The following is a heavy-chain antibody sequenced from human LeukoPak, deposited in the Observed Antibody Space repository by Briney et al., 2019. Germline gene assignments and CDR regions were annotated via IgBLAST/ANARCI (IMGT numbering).Heavy chain of an antibody. Sequence: SVKVSGKASGYTFTSYGISWVRQAPGQGLEWMGGIIPIFGTTNYARKFRGRVTLTADKSTRTAYMELSSLRSEDTAVYYCARDNDSRDPPHFDYWGQGTLVTVSS. V-gene: IGHV1-69*06. CDR1: GYTFTSYG. D-gene: IGHD3-16*01. J-gene: IGHJ4*02. CDR2: IIPIFGTT. CDR3: ARDNDSRDPPHFDY.